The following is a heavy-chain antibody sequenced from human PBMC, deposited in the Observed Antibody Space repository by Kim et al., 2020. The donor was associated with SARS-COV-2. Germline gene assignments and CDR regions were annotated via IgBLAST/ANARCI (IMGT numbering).Heavy chain of an antibody. CDR3: ARDPTYSSSWHNWFDP. Sequence: SVKVSCKASGGTFSSYAISWVRQAPGQGLEWMGGIIPIFGTANYAQKFQGRVTITADESTSTAYMELSSLRSEDTAVYYCARDPTYSSSWHNWFDPWGQGTLVTVSS. V-gene: IGHV1-69*13. CDR1: GGTFSSYA. CDR2: IIPIFGTA. D-gene: IGHD6-13*01. J-gene: IGHJ5*02.